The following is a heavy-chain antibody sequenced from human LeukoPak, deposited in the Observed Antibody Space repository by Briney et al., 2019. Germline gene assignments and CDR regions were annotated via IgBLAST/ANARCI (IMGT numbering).Heavy chain of an antibody. D-gene: IGHD6-13*01. CDR1: GYTFTGYY. J-gene: IGHJ4*02. Sequence: ASVKVSCKASGYTFTGYYMHWVRQATGQGLEWMGWMNPNSGNTGYAQKFQGRVTMTRNTSISTAYMELSSLRSEDTAVYYCARGDSSNFGYWGQGTLVTVSS. CDR2: MNPNSGNT. CDR3: ARGDSSNFGY. V-gene: IGHV1-8*02.